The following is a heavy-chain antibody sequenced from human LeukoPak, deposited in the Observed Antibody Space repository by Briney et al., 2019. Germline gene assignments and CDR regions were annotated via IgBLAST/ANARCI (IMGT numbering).Heavy chain of an antibody. CDR1: GGSITNYY. V-gene: IGHV4-59*08. D-gene: IGHD3-10*01. Sequence: SETLSLTCTVSGGSITNYYWSWIRQPPGKGLEWIGFSYYGNTNYNPSLKSRVTISVDTSKNQFSLKLSSVTAADTAVYYCARSKGITMVRGVINWFDPWGQGTLVTVSS. J-gene: IGHJ5*02. CDR2: SYYGNT. CDR3: ARSKGITMVRGVINWFDP.